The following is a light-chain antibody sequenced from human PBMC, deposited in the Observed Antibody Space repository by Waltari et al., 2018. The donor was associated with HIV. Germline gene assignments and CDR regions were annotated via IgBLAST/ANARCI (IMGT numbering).Light chain of an antibody. CDR3: QQYGTSPPWYT. Sequence: EIVLTQSPGTLSLSPGERASLSCRATRSGSSYIAWYQQKPGQAPRLLIYGASSRAAGVPDRFSGSASGADVTLNISRLEAEDSAVYFCQQYGTSPPWYTFGQGTKLQIK. CDR1: RSGSSY. V-gene: IGKV3-20*01. CDR2: GAS. J-gene: IGKJ2*01.